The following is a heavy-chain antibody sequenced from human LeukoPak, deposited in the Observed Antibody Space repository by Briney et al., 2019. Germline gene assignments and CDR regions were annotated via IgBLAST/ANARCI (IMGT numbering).Heavy chain of an antibody. CDR3: ARPYGSGSYYIQGVGY. J-gene: IGHJ4*02. D-gene: IGHD3-10*01. CDR1: GFTFSSYA. V-gene: IGHV3-30-3*01. Sequence: GGSLRLSCAASGFTFSSYAMHWVRQAPGKGLEWVAVISYDGSNKYYADSVKGRFTISRDNSKNTLYLQMDSLRAEDTAVYYCARPYGSGSYYIQGVGYWGQGTLVTVSS. CDR2: ISYDGSNK.